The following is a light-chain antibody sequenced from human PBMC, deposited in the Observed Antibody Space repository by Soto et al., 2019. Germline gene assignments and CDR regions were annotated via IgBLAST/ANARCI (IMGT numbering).Light chain of an antibody. V-gene: IGKV3D-20*02. CDR1: QSVSSSY. J-gene: IGKJ1*01. CDR2: DAS. CDR3: HQRQSWPRT. Sequence: EIVMTQSPATLSLSPGERATLSCRASQSVSSSYLAWYQQTPSHTPRLLIYDASTRAAGIPARFSGSGSGTDFTLTISSLAPDDFAIYYCHQRQSWPRTFGQGTKVDIK.